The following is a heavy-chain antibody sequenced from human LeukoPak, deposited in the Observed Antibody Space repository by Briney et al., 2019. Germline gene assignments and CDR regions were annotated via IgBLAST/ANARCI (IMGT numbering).Heavy chain of an antibody. V-gene: IGHV4-39*01. Sequence: SETLSLNCTVSGDSISSSSYYWAWIRQTPGKGLEWIVSVSYSVNTYYNPSLKTRVTISVDTSNNQFSLKLSSVTAADTAVYYCARPNQVRILGGAFDIWGRGTVVTVSS. CDR1: GDSISSSSYY. D-gene: IGHD1-26*01. J-gene: IGHJ3*02. CDR3: ARPNQVRILGGAFDI. CDR2: VSYSVNT.